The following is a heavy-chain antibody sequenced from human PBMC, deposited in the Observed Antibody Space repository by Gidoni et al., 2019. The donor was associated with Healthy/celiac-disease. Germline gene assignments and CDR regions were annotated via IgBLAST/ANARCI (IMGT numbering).Heavy chain of an antibody. D-gene: IGHD5-12*01. V-gene: IGHV3-21*01. CDR1: GFTFSSYS. Sequence: EVQLVESGGGLVKPGGSLRLSCAASGFTFSSYSMNWVRQAPGKGLEWVSSISSSSSYIYYADSVKGRFTISRDNAKNSLYLQMNSLRAEDTAVYYCARDGGREMATILRDWFDPWGQGTLVTVSS. CDR2: ISSSSSYI. J-gene: IGHJ5*02. CDR3: ARDGGREMATILRDWFDP.